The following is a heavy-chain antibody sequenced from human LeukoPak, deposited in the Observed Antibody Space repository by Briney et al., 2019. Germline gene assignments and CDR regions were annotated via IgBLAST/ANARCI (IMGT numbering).Heavy chain of an antibody. V-gene: IGHV3-21*01. CDR2: ISSSSSHM. CDR1: GFSFNSYS. Sequence: GGSLRRSCAASGFSFNSYSMYWVRQAPGKGLEWVSSISSSSSHMFYADSVKGRFSISRDNANNSLYLQMNSLRAEDTAVYYCVRDSGSSYGYYFLHWGQGTLVTVSS. J-gene: IGHJ1*01. CDR3: VRDSGSSYGYYFLH. D-gene: IGHD1-26*01.